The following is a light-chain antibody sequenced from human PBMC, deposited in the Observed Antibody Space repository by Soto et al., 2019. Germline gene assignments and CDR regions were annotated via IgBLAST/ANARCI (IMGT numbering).Light chain of an antibody. Sequence: TLSVSPGESATLSCRASQSVSSNLAWYQQKPGQAPRLLIYGVSTRATGIPARFSGSGSETKFTLTISSLQSEDFAVYYCKPDNNLPPLTSCG. V-gene: IGKV3-15*01. CDR2: GVS. CDR3: KPDNNLPPLT. CDR1: QSVSSN. J-gene: IGKJ4*01.